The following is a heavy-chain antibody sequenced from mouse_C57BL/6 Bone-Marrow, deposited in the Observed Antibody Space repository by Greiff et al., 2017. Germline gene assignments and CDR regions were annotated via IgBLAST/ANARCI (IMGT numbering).Heavy chain of an antibody. CDR1: GFNIKDDY. CDR2: IDPENGDT. Sequence: EVQLQQSGAELVRPGASVKLSCTASGFNIKDDYMHWVKQRPEQGLEWIGWIDPENGDTEYAPKFQGKATITADTSTNTAYLQLSSLTSEDTAVYYYTTNYYGSSSFDYWGQGTTLTVSS. J-gene: IGHJ2*01. V-gene: IGHV14-4*01. D-gene: IGHD1-1*01. CDR3: TTNYYGSSSFDY.